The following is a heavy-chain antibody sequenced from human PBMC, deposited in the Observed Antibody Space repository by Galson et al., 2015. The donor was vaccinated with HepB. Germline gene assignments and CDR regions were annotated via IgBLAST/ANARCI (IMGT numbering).Heavy chain of an antibody. V-gene: IGHV3-30-3*01. D-gene: IGHD3-22*01. CDR1: GFTFSSYA. CDR2: ISYDGSNK. J-gene: IGHJ3*02. CDR3: AFNYYDSSGFAFDI. Sequence: SLRLSCAASGFTFSSYAMHWVRQAPGKGLEWVAVISYDGSNKYYADSVKGRFTISRGNSKNTLYLQMNSLRAEDTAVYYCAFNYYDSSGFAFDIWGQGTMVTVSS.